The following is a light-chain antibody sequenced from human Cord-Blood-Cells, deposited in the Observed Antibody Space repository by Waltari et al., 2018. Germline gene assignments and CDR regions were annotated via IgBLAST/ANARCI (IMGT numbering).Light chain of an antibody. CDR2: DVS. V-gene: IGLV2-14*01. J-gene: IGLJ1*01. CDR3: SSYTSSSTYV. CDR1: SSDVGGYNY. Sequence: SALTQPASVSGSPGQSITLSCTGTSSDVGGYNYVSCYQQHPGKAPKLMIYDVSNRPSGVSNRFSGSKSGNTASLTISGLQAEDEADYYCSSYTSSSTYVFGTGTKVTVL.